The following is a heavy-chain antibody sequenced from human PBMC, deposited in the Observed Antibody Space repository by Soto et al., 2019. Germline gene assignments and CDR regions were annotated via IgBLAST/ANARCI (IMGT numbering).Heavy chain of an antibody. CDR3: ARGRGVRGNIITTYYYYGLDV. Sequence: SETLSLTCTVSVGSISTCGYYWYWIRQHPGMGLECIGYIYYSGSTYYNPSLKSRVTISVDTSKNQFSLRLASVTAADTAVYYCARGRGVRGNIITTYYYYGLDVWGQGTTVTVSS. CDR1: VGSISTCGYY. CDR2: IYYSGST. D-gene: IGHD3-10*01. V-gene: IGHV4-31*03. J-gene: IGHJ6*02.